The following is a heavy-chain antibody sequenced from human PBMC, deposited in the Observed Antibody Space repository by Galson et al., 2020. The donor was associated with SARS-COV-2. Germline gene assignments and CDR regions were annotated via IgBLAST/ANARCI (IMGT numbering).Heavy chain of an antibody. CDR1: GFTFSRYA. CDR3: AKDRGNDYGDQLDF. V-gene: IGHV3-23*01. D-gene: IGHD4-17*01. J-gene: IGHJ4*02. CDR2: ISGGGGST. Sequence: GESLKISCAASGFTFSRYAMAWVRQAPGNGLEWVSGISGGGGSTYYADSVKGRFTISRDISQNTVYLQMSSLRAEDTAVYYCAKDRGNDYGDQLDFWGQGTQVTVSS.